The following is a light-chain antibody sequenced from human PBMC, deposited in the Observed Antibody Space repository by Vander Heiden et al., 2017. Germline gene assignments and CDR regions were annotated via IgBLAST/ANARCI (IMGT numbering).Light chain of an antibody. J-gene: IGLJ1*01. Sequence: QRVNISCTGSSSNIGAGYAVHWYQQLPGTAPKLLTYGNSNRPSGVPDRFSFFNTGTSAYLVIPWLQSRRVPFQSCKYYSNSLDCFFVFGSGTKVTVL. CDR1: SSNIGAGYA. V-gene: IGLV1-40*01. CDR3: KYYSNSLDCFFV. CDR2: GNS.